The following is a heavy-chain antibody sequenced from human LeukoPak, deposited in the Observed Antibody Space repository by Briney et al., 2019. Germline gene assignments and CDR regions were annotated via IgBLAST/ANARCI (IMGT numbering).Heavy chain of an antibody. CDR3: ARVPSPTYGSGSHDTDF. Sequence: GGSLRLSCAASGFTFSDHYMSWIRQAPGKGPEWVSHISASGSTTFHADSVKGRFTISRDDATNSLYLQMNSLRAEDTAIYSCARVPSPTYGSGSHDTDFWGQGTLVTVSS. V-gene: IGHV3-11*04. D-gene: IGHD3-10*01. CDR1: GFTFSDHY. J-gene: IGHJ4*02. CDR2: ISASGSTT.